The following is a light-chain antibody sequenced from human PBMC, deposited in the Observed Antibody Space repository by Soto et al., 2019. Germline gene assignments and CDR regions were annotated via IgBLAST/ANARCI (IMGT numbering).Light chain of an antibody. Sequence: QPVLTQPPSASGTPGQRVTISCSGSSSNIGSNPVNWYQQLPGTAPKLLIYSNNQRPSGVPDRFSGSKSVTASLAISGLQSEDEADYYCAAWDDSLNGPVFGGGTQLTVL. CDR3: AAWDDSLNGPV. J-gene: IGLJ3*02. V-gene: IGLV1-44*01. CDR2: SNN. CDR1: SSNIGSNP.